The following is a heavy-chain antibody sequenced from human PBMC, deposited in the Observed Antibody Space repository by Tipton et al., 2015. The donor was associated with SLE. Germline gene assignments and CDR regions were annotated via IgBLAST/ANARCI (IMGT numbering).Heavy chain of an antibody. V-gene: IGHV3-48*03. CDR1: GFMFGSYE. J-gene: IGHJ3*02. D-gene: IGHD6-6*01. CDR3: ATSTSVTFDI. CDR2: MSRTGDTT. Sequence: SLRLSCAASGFMFGSYEMSWVRQAPGKGLEWVSYMSRTGDTTYYADSVKGRFIISRDNSKNTFFLQMNSLRADDTAVYYCATSTSVTFDIWGQGTMVTVSS.